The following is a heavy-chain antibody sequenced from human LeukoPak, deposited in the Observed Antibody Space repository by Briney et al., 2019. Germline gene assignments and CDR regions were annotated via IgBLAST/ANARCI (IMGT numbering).Heavy chain of an antibody. J-gene: IGHJ4*02. CDR3: ARDQDDYTPLGY. D-gene: IGHD5-24*01. CDR2: IKQDGSEK. V-gene: IGHV3-7*04. CDR1: GFTFSSYW. Sequence: PGGSLRLSCAASGFTFSSYWMSWLRQAPGKGLEWVANIKQDGSEKYYVDSVKGRFTISRDNAKNSLYLQMNSLRAQDTAVYYCARDQDDYTPLGYWGQGTLVTVSS.